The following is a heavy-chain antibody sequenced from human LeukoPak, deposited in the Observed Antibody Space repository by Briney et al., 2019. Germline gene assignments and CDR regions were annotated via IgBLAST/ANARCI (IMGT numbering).Heavy chain of an antibody. CDR2: ISYDGSNK. V-gene: IGHV3-30*18. D-gene: IGHD2-21*02. CDR3: AKSFSDGGDDY. J-gene: IGHJ4*02. CDR1: GFTFSSYG. Sequence: GGSLRLSCAASGFTFSSYGMHWVRQAPGKGLEWVAVISYDGSNKYYGDSVKGRFTISRDNSKNTLYLQMNSLRAEDTAVYYCAKSFSDGGDDYWGQGTLVTVSS.